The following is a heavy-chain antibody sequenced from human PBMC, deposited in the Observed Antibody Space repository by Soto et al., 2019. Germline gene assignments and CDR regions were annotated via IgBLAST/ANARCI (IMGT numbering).Heavy chain of an antibody. CDR2: ISSSSSYI. D-gene: IGHD5-12*01. J-gene: IGHJ3*02. V-gene: IGHV3-21*01. CDR3: ARDLRKPREYSGYDYAFDI. Sequence: EVQLVESGGGLVKPGGSLRLSCAASGFTFSRYSMNWVRQAPGKGLEWVSSISSSSSYIYYADSVKGRFTISRDNAKNSLYLQMNSLRAEDTSVYYCARDLRKPREYSGYDYAFDIWGQGTMVTVSS. CDR1: GFTFSRYS.